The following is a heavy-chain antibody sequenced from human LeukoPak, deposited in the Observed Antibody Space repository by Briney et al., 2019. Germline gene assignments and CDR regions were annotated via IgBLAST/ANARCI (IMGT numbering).Heavy chain of an antibody. D-gene: IGHD2-15*01. CDR3: AREGGCCSGGSCYCADY. CDR2: IIPIFGTA. J-gene: IGHJ4*02. Sequence: ASVKVSCKASGGTFSSYAISWVRQAPGQGLEWMGGIIPIFGTANYAQKFQGRVTITADESTSTAYMELSSLRSEDTAVYYCAREGGCCSGGSCYCADYWGQGTLVTVSS. V-gene: IGHV1-69*13. CDR1: GGTFSSYA.